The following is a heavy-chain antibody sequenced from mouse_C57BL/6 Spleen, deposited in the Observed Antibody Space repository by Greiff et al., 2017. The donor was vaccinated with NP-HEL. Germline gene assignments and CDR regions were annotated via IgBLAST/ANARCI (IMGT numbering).Heavy chain of an antibody. CDR2: IWSGGST. Sequence: VQLVESGPGLVQPSQSLSITCTVSGFSLTSYGVHWVRQSPGKGLEWLGVIWSGGSTDYNAAFMSRRIISKDNSKSQVFFKMNSLQADDTAICYCAREPGSSGYVWFAYWGQGTLVTVSA. CDR1: GFSLTSYG. CDR3: AREPGSSGYVWFAY. D-gene: IGHD3-2*02. J-gene: IGHJ3*01. V-gene: IGHV2-2*01.